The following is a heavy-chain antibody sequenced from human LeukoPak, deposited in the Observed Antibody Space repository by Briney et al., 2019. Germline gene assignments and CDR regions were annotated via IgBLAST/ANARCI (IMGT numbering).Heavy chain of an antibody. CDR1: GGSISSSSYY. CDR3: ASMVVRGVIDY. J-gene: IGHJ4*02. CDR2: IYYSGST. D-gene: IGHD3-10*01. Sequence: SETLSLTCTVSGGSISSSSYYWGWIRQPPGKGLEWIGSIYYSGSTYYNPSLKSRVTISVDTSKNQFSLKLSSVTAADTAVYYCASMVVRGVIDYWGQGTLVTVSS. V-gene: IGHV4-39*01.